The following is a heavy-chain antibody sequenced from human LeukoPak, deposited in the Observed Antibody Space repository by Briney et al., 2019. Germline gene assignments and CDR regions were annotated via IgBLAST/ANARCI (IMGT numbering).Heavy chain of an antibody. CDR1: GFTFSSYA. J-gene: IGHJ5*02. CDR3: AKDLYCSSTSCPWGWFDP. V-gene: IGHV3-23*01. D-gene: IGHD2-2*01. CDR2: ISGSGGST. Sequence: HPGRSLRLSCAASGFTFSSYAMSWVRQAPGKGLEWVSAISGSGGSTYYADSVKGRFTISRDNSKNTLYLQMNSLRAEDTAVYYCAKDLYCSSTSCPWGWFDPWGQGTLVTVSS.